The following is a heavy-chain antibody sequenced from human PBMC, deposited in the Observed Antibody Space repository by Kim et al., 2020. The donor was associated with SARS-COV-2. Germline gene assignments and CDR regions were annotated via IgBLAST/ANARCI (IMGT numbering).Heavy chain of an antibody. CDR2: IKQDGSEK. CDR3: ARDLGSGSYYNDGTYGGVRLGMDV. Sequence: GGSLRLSCAASGFTFSSYWMSWVRPAPGKGLEWVANIKQDGSEKYYVDSVKGRFTISRDNAKNSLYLQMNSLRAEDTAVYYCARDLGSGSYYNDGTYGGVRLGMDVWGQGTTVTVSS. J-gene: IGHJ6*02. D-gene: IGHD3-10*01. V-gene: IGHV3-7*03. CDR1: GFTFSSYW.